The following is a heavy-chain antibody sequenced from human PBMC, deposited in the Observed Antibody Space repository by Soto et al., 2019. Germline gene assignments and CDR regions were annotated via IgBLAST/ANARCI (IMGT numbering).Heavy chain of an antibody. CDR3: AKVGGYDYYFDY. J-gene: IGHJ4*02. CDR2: ISGSGGST. CDR1: GFTFSSYA. Sequence: PGGSLRLSCAASGFTFSSYAMSWVRQAPGKGLEWVSAISGSGGSTYYADSVKGRFTISRDNSKNTLYLQMNGLRAEDTAVYYCAKVGGYDYYFDYWGQGTLVTVSS. D-gene: IGHD5-12*01. V-gene: IGHV3-23*01.